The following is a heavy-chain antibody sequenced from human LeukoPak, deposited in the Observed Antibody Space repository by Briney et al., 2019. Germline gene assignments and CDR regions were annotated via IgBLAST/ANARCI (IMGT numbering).Heavy chain of an antibody. J-gene: IGHJ4*02. CDR1: GGTFSSYA. CDR2: IIPILGIA. CDR3: ARDARAYGYSMLDY. V-gene: IGHV1-69*04. D-gene: IGHD5-18*01. Sequence: GASVTVSCKASGGTFSSYAISWVRQAPGQELEWMGRIIPILGIANYAQKFQGRVTITADKSTSTAYMELSSLRAEDTAVYYCARDARAYGYSMLDYWGQGTLVTVSS.